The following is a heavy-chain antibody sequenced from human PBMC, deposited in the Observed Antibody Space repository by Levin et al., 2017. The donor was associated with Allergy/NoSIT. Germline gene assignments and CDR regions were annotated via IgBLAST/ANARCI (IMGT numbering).Heavy chain of an antibody. CDR2: VSSTTSYI. J-gene: IGHJ6*02. CDR1: GFTFTSYS. D-gene: IGHD5-12*01. CDR3: ARGGAYSGYDPYYYYGMDV. V-gene: IGHV3-21*01. Sequence: GGSLRLSCAASGFTFTSYSMNWVRQAPGKGLEWVSYVSSTTSYIYYADSVKGRFTISRDNAKNSVHLQMNSLRAEDTAVYYCARGGAYSGYDPYYYYGMDVWGQGTTVTVTS.